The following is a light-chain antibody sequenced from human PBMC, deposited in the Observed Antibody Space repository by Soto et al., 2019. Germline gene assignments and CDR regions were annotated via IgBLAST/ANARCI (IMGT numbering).Light chain of an antibody. J-gene: IGLJ1*01. CDR2: YDT. CDR3: QVWHSGSDHYV. CDR1: NIGSKS. V-gene: IGLV3-21*04. Sequence: SYELTQPPSVSVAPGKTARITCGGNNIGSKSVHWYQQKPGQAPVLVIYYDTDRPSGIPERFSGSNSGNTATLTITRVEAGDEADYYCQVWHSGSDHYVFGTGTKLTVL.